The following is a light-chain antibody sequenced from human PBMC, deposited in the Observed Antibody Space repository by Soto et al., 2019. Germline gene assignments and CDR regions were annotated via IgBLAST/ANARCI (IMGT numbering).Light chain of an antibody. CDR1: SSNIGNNY. V-gene: IGLV1-47*01. J-gene: IGLJ2*01. Sequence: QSVLTQPPSASGTPGQRVTISCSGSSSNIGNNYVSWYQQLPGTAPKLLIYRNNQRPSGVPDRFSGSKSGISASLAISGLRSEDEADYYCAAWDDSLSGVVFGGGTKLTVL. CDR3: AAWDDSLSGVV. CDR2: RNN.